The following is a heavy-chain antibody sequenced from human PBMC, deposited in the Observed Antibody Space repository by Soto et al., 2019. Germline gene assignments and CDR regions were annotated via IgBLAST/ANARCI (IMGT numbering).Heavy chain of an antibody. CDR1: GFTFSKYA. V-gene: IGHV3-23*01. Sequence: GGSLRLSCAASGFTFSKYALTWVRQAPGKGLEWVSAISGSGESKYDADSVKGRFTITRDNSKNTLYLEMNSRRPEYTAMYYCAKTSGVIVVVTSFDHWGQGTLVTVSS. D-gene: IGHD3-22*01. CDR2: ISGSGESK. CDR3: AKTSGVIVVVTSFDH. J-gene: IGHJ4*02.